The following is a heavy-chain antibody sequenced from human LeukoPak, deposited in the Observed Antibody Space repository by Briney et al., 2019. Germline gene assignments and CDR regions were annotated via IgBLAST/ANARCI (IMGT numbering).Heavy chain of an antibody. CDR2: IKSDGSDK. Sequence: GGSLRLSCAASGFTFSRYWMDWVRQAPGKGLEWVAIIKSDGSDKYYVDSVKGRFTVSKDNAKNSLYLQMNNLRAEDTAMYYCARNRGEGSSYSDYWGQGTLVTVSS. CDR3: ARNRGEGSSYSDY. CDR1: GFTFSRYW. J-gene: IGHJ4*02. D-gene: IGHD3-22*01. V-gene: IGHV3-7*05.